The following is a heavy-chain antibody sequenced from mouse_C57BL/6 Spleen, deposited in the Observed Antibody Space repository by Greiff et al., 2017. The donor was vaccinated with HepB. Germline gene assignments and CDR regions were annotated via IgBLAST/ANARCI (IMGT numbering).Heavy chain of an antibody. CDR2: IRLKSDNYAT. J-gene: IGHJ3*01. CDR3: TGQGDYVAAWFAY. V-gene: IGHV6-3*01. D-gene: IGHD2-4*01. CDR1: GFTFSNYW. Sequence: EVKLVESGGGLVQPGGSMKLSCVASGFTFSNYWMNWVRQSPEKGLEWVAQIRLKSDNYATHYAESVKGRFTISRDDSKSSVYLQMNNLRAEDTGIYYGTGQGDYVAAWFAYWGQGTLVTVSA.